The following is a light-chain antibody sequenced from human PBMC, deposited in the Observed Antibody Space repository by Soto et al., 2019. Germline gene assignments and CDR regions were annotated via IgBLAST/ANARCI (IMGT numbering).Light chain of an antibody. CDR3: QQYNNWSRT. CDR1: QTVSRN. CDR2: DIS. J-gene: IGKJ1*01. Sequence: MTQSPSTLSVSLGERATLTCRASQTVSRNLAWYQQRPGQAPRLLIYDISNRATGVPARFSGSGSETDFTLTISRLEPEDFAVYYCQQYNNWSRTFGQGTKVDI. V-gene: IGKV3-15*01.